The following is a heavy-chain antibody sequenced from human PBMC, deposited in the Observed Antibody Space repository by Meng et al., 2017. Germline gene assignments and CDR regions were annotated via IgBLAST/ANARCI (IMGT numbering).Heavy chain of an antibody. D-gene: IGHD2-2*01. CDR3: AHRQDSSYDY. V-gene: IGHV2-5*02. Sequence: SLTEFSPHSLKPTHPLTLPCPFSGFSLSTSGVGVGWIRQPPGKALEWLALIYWDDDKRYSPSLKSRLTITKDTSKNQVVLTMTNMDPVDTATYYCAHRQDSSYDYWGQGTLVTVSS. CDR1: GFSLSTSGVG. CDR2: IYWDDDK. J-gene: IGHJ4*02.